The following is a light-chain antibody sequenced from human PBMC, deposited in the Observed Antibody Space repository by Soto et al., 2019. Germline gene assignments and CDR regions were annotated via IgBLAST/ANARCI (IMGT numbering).Light chain of an antibody. Sequence: QSVLTQPPSVSGAPGQRVTISCTGSSSNIGAGYDVYWYQQLPRTAPKLLIYGNSNRPSGVPDRFSGAQSGTSPSLAITGRQTGDVADYYCQSQAASLSAVGFGGGTKLTVL. J-gene: IGLJ2*01. CDR2: GNS. V-gene: IGLV1-40*01. CDR3: QSQAASLSAVG. CDR1: SSNIGAGYD.